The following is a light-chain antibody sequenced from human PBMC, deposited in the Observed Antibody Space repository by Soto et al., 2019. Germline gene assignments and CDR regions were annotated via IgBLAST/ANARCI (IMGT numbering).Light chain of an antibody. CDR3: SSYTTSSTQV. J-gene: IGLJ3*02. V-gene: IGLV2-14*01. CDR2: EVS. CDR1: SSDVGYYNY. Sequence: QSVLTQPASVSGSPGQSITISCTGTSSDVGYYNYVSWYQHHPGKGPKLMIYEVSNRPSGVSNRFSGSKSGNTASLTISGLQAEDEADYYCSSYTTSSTQVFGGGTKLTVL.